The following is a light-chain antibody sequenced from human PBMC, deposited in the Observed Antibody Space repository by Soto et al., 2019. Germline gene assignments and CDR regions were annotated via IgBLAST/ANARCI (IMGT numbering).Light chain of an antibody. J-gene: IGLJ1*01. CDR1: SSDIAIYNF. V-gene: IGLV2-14*01. CDR3: SSYTDSTDYV. CDR2: QVT. Sequence: QSALTQPASVSGSPGQSITISCTGTSSDIAIYNFVSWYQQHPGKAPRLMIFQVTNRPSGVSTRFSGSKSGNTASLTISGLQAEDEADYYCSSYTDSTDYVFGTATKLTVL.